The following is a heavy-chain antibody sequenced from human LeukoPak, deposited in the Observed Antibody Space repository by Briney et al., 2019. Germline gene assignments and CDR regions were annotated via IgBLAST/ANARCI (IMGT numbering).Heavy chain of an antibody. Sequence: GSLRLSCAASGITFGSYWMHWVRQAPGKGLVWVSRITSDGSNTNYADSVKGRFTISRDNAKNTLYLQMNSLRAEDTAVYYCARDRSRARGYSYGPFDYWGQGTLVTVSS. J-gene: IGHJ4*02. D-gene: IGHD5-18*01. CDR3: ARDRSRARGYSYGPFDY. CDR2: ITSDGSNT. V-gene: IGHV3-74*01. CDR1: GITFGSYW.